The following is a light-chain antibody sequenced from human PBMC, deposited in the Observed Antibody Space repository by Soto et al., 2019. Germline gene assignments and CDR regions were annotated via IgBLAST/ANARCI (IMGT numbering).Light chain of an antibody. CDR3: QQYYNWLS. V-gene: IGKV3-15*01. CDR2: DVS. J-gene: IGKJ4*01. Sequence: EIVMTQSPATLSVSPGERATISCRASRNIGSNLAWYQLTPGQAPRLLMYDVSTRATDIPTRFSGTGSGTAFTLTISSLQADDFAVYYCQQYYNWLSFGGGTNIEIK. CDR1: RNIGSN.